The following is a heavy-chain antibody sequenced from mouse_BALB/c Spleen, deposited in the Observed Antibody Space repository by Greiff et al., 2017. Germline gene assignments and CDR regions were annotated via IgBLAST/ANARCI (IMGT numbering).Heavy chain of an antibody. D-gene: IGHD1-1*02. J-gene: IGHJ3*01. V-gene: IGHV1S22*01. Sequence: LKQPGSELVRPGASVKLSCKASGYTFTSYWMHWVKQRHGQGLEWIGNIYPGSGSTNYDEKFKSKGTLTVDTSSSTAYMHLSSLTSEDSAVYYCTRGGGPAWFAYWGQGTLVTVSA. CDR2: IYPGSGST. CDR3: TRGGGPAWFAY. CDR1: GYTFTSYW.